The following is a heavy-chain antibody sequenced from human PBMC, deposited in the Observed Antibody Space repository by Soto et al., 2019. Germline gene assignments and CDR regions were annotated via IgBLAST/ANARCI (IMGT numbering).Heavy chain of an antibody. CDR2: INHSGST. D-gene: IGHD6-25*01. CDR1: GGSLSGYY. Sequence: QVQLQQWGAGLLKPSEALSLTCGVYGGSLSGYYWSWFRQPPGKGLEWIGEINHSGSTTYNPSLKSRVTISIDTSKNQFSLKPSSVTAADTAVYYCTRGLGGFPENWGQGTLVTVSS. V-gene: IGHV4-34*01. CDR3: TRGLGGFPEN. J-gene: IGHJ4*02.